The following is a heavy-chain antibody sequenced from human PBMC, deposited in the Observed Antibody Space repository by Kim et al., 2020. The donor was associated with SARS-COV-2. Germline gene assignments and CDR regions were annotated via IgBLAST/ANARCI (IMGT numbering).Heavy chain of an antibody. CDR2: IYYSGST. CDR3: ARRRPTSTFYSSSWYDTFFFDP. D-gene: IGHD6-13*01. J-gene: IGHJ5*02. CDR1: GGSISSSSYY. V-gene: IGHV4-39*01. Sequence: SETLSLTCTVSGGSISSSSYYWGWIRQPPGKGLEWIGSIYYSGSTYYNPSLKSRVTISVDTSKNQFSLKLSSVTAADTAVYYCARRRPTSTFYSSSWYDTFFFDPWGQGTLVTVSS.